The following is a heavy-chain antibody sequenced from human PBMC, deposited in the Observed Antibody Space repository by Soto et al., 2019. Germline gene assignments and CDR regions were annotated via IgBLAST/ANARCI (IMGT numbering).Heavy chain of an antibody. CDR2: INPNSGAT. Sequence: ASVKVSCKASGYTFTGYFIHWVRQAPGQGLEWMGWINPNSGATKYAQKFQGRVTMTRDTCISTAYMELTLLRSDDTAIYYCARGGGTILAPLPWGEGTLVTVSS. CDR3: ARGGGTILAPLP. V-gene: IGHV1-2*02. D-gene: IGHD3-3*01. CDR1: GYTFTGYF. J-gene: IGHJ5*02.